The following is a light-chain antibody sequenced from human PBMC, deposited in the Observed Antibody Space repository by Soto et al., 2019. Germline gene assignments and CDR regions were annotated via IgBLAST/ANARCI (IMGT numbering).Light chain of an antibody. CDR3: AAWDDSLNGYVV. CDR2: DNN. V-gene: IGLV1-44*01. CDR1: SSNIGSNT. J-gene: IGLJ2*01. Sequence: QSVLTQPPSASGAPGQRVTISCSGGSSNIGSNTVSWYQQLPGTAPKLLIYDNNQRPSGVPARFSGSKSGTSASLAISGLQSEDEADYYCAAWDDSLNGYVVFGGGTKLTVL.